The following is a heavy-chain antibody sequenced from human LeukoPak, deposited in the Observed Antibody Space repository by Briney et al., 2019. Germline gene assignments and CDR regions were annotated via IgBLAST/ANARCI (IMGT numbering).Heavy chain of an antibody. CDR3: ARGGLMTTVTTSLGNWFDP. J-gene: IGHJ5*02. CDR2: INHSGST. CDR1: GGSFSGYY. V-gene: IGHV4-34*01. D-gene: IGHD4-17*01. Sequence: SETLSLTCAVYGGSFSGYYWSWIRQPPGKGLEWIGEINHSGSTNYNPSLKSRVTISVDTSKNQFSLKLSSVTAAGTAVYYCARGGLMTTVTTSLGNWFDPWGQGTLVTVSS.